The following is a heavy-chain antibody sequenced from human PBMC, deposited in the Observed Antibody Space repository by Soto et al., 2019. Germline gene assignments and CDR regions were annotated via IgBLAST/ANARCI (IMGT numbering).Heavy chain of an antibody. Sequence: HPGGSLRLSCAASGFNFSTYSMNWVRQAPGKGLEWVSFIGTSSSDIYYADSVKGRFTIFRDNAKNSLYLHMNSLRAEDTAVYYCARVESRTASRSGYWGQGTLVTVSS. J-gene: IGHJ4*02. D-gene: IGHD1-1*01. V-gene: IGHV3-48*01. CDR1: GFNFSTYS. CDR3: ARVESRTASRSGY. CDR2: IGTSSSDI.